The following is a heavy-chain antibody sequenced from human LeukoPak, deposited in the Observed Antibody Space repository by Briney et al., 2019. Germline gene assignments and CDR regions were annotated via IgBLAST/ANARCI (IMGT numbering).Heavy chain of an antibody. CDR2: VHSGGRT. CDR3: AMYTSGTMFDS. CDR1: GASINVDTNY. D-gene: IGHD3-3*01. V-gene: IGHV4-39*07. Sequence: PSETLSLTCTVSGASINVDTNYWGWVRQAPGKGLEWIGSVHSGGRTHSNPSLKTRLTMSRDRSQNQFSLQLRSLTAADTAVYFCAMYTSGTMFDSWGQGILVTVSS. J-gene: IGHJ4*02.